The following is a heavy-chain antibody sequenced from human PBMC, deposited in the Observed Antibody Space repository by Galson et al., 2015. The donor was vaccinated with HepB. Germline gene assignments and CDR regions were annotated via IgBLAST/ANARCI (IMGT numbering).Heavy chain of an antibody. J-gene: IGHJ6*02. D-gene: IGHD2-2*01. V-gene: IGHV3-23*01. Sequence: SLRLSCAASGFTFSSYAMSWVCQAAGKGLEWVSAISGSGGTTHDADSVKGRFTISRDNSKNTLYLQMNSLRAEDTAVYYCAKFFGLFARPPAVIPAATTADWYAMDVWGQGTTVTVSS. CDR3: AKFFGLFARPPAVIPAATTADWYAMDV. CDR1: GFTFSSYA. CDR2: ISGSGGTT.